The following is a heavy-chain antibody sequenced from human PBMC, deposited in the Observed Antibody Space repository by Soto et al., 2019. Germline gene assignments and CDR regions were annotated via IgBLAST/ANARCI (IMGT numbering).Heavy chain of an antibody. CDR2: ITHRGST. D-gene: IGHD6-13*01. J-gene: IGHJ4*02. V-gene: IGHV4-34*01. CDR3: ARVRRRQQLYY. CDR1: GGSFSGYY. Sequence: QVQLQQWGAGLLTPSETLSLTCAVSGGSFSGYYWSWIRQPPGKGLEWIGEITHRGSTNYNPSLKSRVTTSVDTSKNQFSLKLSSVTAADTAVYYCARVRRRQQLYYWGQGTLVTVSS.